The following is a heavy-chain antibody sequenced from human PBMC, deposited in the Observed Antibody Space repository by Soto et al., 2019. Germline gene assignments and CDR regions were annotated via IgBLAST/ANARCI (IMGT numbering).Heavy chain of an antibody. CDR1: GGTFSSYT. J-gene: IGHJ3*02. D-gene: IGHD6-13*01. CDR3: AREAAAAGTFREKAFDI. Sequence: SVKVSCKASGGTFSSYTISWVRQAPGQGLEWMGAIVPIFSTTNYAQKFQGRVTITADESTITAYMELSSLRSDDTATYYCAREAAAAGTFREKAFDIWGQGTMVTVSS. V-gene: IGHV1-69*13. CDR2: IVPIFSTT.